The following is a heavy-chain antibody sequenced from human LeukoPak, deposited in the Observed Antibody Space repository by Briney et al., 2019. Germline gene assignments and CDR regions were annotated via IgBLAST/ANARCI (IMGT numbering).Heavy chain of an antibody. CDR3: AKGRVVRGVTPVYFDY. V-gene: IGHV3-23*01. CDR1: GFTFSSYA. Sequence: GGSLRLSCAASGFTFSSYAMRWVRQAPGKGLEWVSAISGSGGSTYYADSVKGRFTISRDNSKNTLYLQMNSLRAEDTAVYYCAKGRVVRGVTPVYFDYWGQGTLVTVSS. D-gene: IGHD3-10*01. J-gene: IGHJ4*02. CDR2: ISGSGGST.